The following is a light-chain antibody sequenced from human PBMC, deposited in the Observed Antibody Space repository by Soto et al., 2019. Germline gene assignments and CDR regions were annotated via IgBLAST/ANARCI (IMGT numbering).Light chain of an antibody. V-gene: IGLV2-14*03. J-gene: IGLJ1*01. CDR3: NSYTTSSTYV. CDR2: DVS. CDR1: SSDVGAYNY. Sequence: QSVLTQPASVSGSLGQSIAISCTGTSSDVGAYNYVSWYQQHPGKAPKLMIYDVSNRPSGVSNRFSGSKSGNTASLTISGLQAEDEADYYCNSYTTSSTYVFGTGTKVTVL.